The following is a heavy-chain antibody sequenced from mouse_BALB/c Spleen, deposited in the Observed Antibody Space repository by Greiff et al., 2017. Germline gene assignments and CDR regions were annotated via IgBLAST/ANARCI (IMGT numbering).Heavy chain of an antibody. CDR1: GYTFSSYW. D-gene: IGHD2-2*01. CDR2: ILPGSGST. V-gene: IGHV1-9*01. J-gene: IGHJ4*01. Sequence: VQLQQSGAELMKPGASVKISCKATGYTFSSYWIEWVKQRPGHGLEWIGEILPGSGSTNYNEKFKGKATFTADTSSNTAYMQLSSRTSEDSAVYYCARIYYGYDYAMDYWGQGTSVTVSS. CDR3: ARIYYGYDYAMDY.